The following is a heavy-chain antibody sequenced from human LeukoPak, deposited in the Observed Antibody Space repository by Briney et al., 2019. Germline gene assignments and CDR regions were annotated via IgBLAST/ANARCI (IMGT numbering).Heavy chain of an antibody. Sequence: GGSLRLSCAASGFTFKTHAMSWVRQAPGKGLEWVGRIKSKTDGGTTDYAAPVKGRFTISRDDSKNTLYLQMNSLKTEDTAVYYCTTDQALYDYVWGSYRYTARKEFDYWGQGTLVTVSS. CDR2: IKSKTDGGTT. CDR1: GFTFKTHA. CDR3: TTDQALYDYVWGSYRYTARKEFDY. D-gene: IGHD3-16*02. J-gene: IGHJ4*02. V-gene: IGHV3-15*01.